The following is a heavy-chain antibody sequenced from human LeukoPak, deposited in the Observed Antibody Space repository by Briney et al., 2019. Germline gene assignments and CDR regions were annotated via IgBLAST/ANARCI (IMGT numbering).Heavy chain of an antibody. CDR2: IPHDGNNK. D-gene: IGHD3-16*01. V-gene: IGHV3-30*18. CDR1: GFPFSDYG. CDR3: AKVRWGSDNALDS. J-gene: IGHJ4*02. Sequence: PGGSLRLSCAASGFPFSDYGMYWVRQAPGKGLEWLAVIPHDGNNKYYADSVKGRITISRDNSMNTLYLQMNSLRAEDTAVYYCAKVRWGSDNALDSWGQGTLVTGSS.